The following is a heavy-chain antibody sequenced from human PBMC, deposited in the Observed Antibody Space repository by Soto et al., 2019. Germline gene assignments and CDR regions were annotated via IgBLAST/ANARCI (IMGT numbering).Heavy chain of an antibody. Sequence: SETLSLTCTVSGGSISSGGYYWSWIRQHPGKGLEWIGYIYYSGSTYYNPSLKSRVTISVDTSKNQFSLKLSSVTAADTAVYYCARDSKYYGSGTSPPYYYGMDVWGQGTTVTVSS. CDR2: IYYSGST. J-gene: IGHJ6*02. D-gene: IGHD3-10*01. V-gene: IGHV4-31*03. CDR1: GGSISSGGYY. CDR3: ARDSKYYGSGTSPPYYYGMDV.